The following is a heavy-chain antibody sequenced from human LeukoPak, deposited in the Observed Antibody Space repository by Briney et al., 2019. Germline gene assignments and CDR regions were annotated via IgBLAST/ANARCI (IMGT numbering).Heavy chain of an antibody. D-gene: IGHD1-26*01. V-gene: IGHV3-74*01. J-gene: IGHJ4*02. CDR3: ARALGSPLDY. Sequence: PGRSLRLSCAASGFTFSSSWMHWVRQGPGKGLVWVSHINSDGSSTTYADSVKGRFTISRDNAKNTLYLQMNSLRAEDTAVYYCARALGSPLDYWGQGTLLTVSS. CDR1: GFTFSSSW. CDR2: INSDGSST.